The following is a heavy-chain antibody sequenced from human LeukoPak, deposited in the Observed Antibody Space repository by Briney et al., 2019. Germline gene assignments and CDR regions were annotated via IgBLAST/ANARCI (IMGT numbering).Heavy chain of an antibody. CDR3: ARAGYCSSSTCDRRGAFDY. J-gene: IGHJ4*02. Sequence: GGSLRLSCAASGFSFGSYGIHWVRQAPGKGLEWVAVISYDGSNKYYADSVKGRFTISRDNSKNTLYLQMNSLRAEDTAVYYCARAGYCSSSTCDRRGAFDYWGQGTLVTVSS. D-gene: IGHD2-2*02. CDR2: ISYDGSNK. V-gene: IGHV3-30*03. CDR1: GFSFGSYG.